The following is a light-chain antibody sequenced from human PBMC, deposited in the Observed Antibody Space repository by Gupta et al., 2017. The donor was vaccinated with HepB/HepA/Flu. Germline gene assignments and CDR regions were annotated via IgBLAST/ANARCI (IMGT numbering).Light chain of an antibody. V-gene: IGKV1-5*03. CDR1: QSISSW. J-gene: IGKJ1*01. CDR2: KAS. CDR3: QQYNDYSWT. Sequence: DIQMTQSPSTLSASAGDGVTITCRATQSISSWLAWYQQKPGKAPKVLIYKASNLESGVPSRFSGSGSGTGFTLTISSLQPDDFATYYCQQYNDYSWTFGQGTKVEI.